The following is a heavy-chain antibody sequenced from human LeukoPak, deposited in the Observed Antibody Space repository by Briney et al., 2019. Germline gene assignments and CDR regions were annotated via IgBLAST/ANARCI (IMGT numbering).Heavy chain of an antibody. Sequence: ASVKVSCKASGGTFSSYAISWVRQAPGQGLEWMGGIIPIFGTANYVQKFQGRVTITADESTSTAYMELSSLRSEDTAVYYCARSGLVEPGEYNWFDPWGQGTLVTVSS. CDR2: IIPIFGTA. D-gene: IGHD2-2*01. CDR3: ARSGLVEPGEYNWFDP. CDR1: GGTFSSYA. J-gene: IGHJ5*02. V-gene: IGHV1-69*13.